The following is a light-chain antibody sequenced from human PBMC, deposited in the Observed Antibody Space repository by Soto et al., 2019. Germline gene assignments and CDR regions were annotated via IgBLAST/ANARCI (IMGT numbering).Light chain of an antibody. CDR3: QQYNNWPPVAT. CDR2: YAF. CDR1: LTVSNN. Sequence: DIVMTQYPATLSGSPGERATLSCRASLTVSNNLAWYQQKPGQAPRLLIYYAFTRATGIPDRFSGSRSVQDFTLTISSGQSEDVAVYYCQQYNNWPPVATFVPGTRVDIK. J-gene: IGKJ3*01. V-gene: IGKV3-15*01.